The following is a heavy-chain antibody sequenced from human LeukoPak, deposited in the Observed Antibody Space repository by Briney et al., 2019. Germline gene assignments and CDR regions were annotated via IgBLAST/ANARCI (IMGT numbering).Heavy chain of an antibody. V-gene: IGHV5-51*01. J-gene: IGHJ5*01. CDR2: IYPGDSDT. CDR3: ARHQYYYDSSGNYGWFDS. D-gene: IGHD3-22*01. Sequence: GESLKISCKGSGYSFTSYWIGWVRQMPGKGLEWMGIIYPGDSDTRYSPSFQGQVTISADKSISTAYLQWNSLKASDTAMYYCARHQYYYDSSGNYGWFDSWGQGTLVTVSS. CDR1: GYSFTSYW.